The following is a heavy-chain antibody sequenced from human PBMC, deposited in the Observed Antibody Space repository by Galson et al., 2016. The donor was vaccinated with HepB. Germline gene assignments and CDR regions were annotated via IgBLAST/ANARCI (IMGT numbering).Heavy chain of an antibody. CDR2: IYTNGAT. Sequence: TLSLTCTVSGVSISSGSYYWSWIRQPAGKGLEWLGRIYTNGATNYNPSLKSRVTISVDTSKNQFSLKLSSVTAADTAIYYCARTNQQWPPARGIYYFDYWGQGTLVTVSS. D-gene: IGHD6-19*01. CDR3: ARTNQQWPPARGIYYFDY. V-gene: IGHV4-61*02. CDR1: GVSISSGSYY. J-gene: IGHJ4*02.